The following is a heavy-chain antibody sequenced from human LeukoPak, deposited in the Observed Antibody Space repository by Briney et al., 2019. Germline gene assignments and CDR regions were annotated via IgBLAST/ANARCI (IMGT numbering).Heavy chain of an antibody. D-gene: IGHD3-10*01. CDR2: IYHSGST. CDR3: ARDPGRITMVRGVIARWFDP. J-gene: IGHJ5*02. CDR1: GGSISSSNW. V-gene: IGHV4-4*02. Sequence: SETLSLTCAVSGGSISSSNWWSWVRQPLGKGLEWIGEIYHSGSTNYNPSLKSRVTISVDKSKNQFSLKLSSVTAADTAVYYCARDPGRITMVRGVIARWFDPWGQGTLVTVSS.